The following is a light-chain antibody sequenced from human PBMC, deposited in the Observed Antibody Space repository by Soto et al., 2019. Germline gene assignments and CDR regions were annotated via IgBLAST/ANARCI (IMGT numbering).Light chain of an antibody. CDR2: GTS. CDR3: QRDDNSSWT. J-gene: IGKJ1*01. V-gene: IGKV3-20*01. CDR1: QSDGSNY. Sequence: DIVLTQSPCTLSFSPGDRATLSFSSSQSDGSNYLAWYQQKPGQAPRLLIYGTSSRAAGIPDRFTGSGSGTDFTLTISRLEPEDFAVYYCQRDDNSSWTFGPGTKVDIK.